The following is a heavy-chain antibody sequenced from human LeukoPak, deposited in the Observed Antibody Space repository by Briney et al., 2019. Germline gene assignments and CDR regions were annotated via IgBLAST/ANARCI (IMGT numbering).Heavy chain of an antibody. D-gene: IGHD3-3*01. J-gene: IGHJ3*02. Sequence: GGSLRLSCAASGFTFDDYAMHWVRQAPGKGLEWVSGISWNSGSIGYADSVKGRFTISRDNAKKSLYLQMNSLRAEDTALYYCAKSLRILEWLPEIALDIWGQGTMVTVSS. CDR1: GFTFDDYA. CDR3: AKSLRILEWLPEIALDI. V-gene: IGHV3-9*01. CDR2: ISWNSGSI.